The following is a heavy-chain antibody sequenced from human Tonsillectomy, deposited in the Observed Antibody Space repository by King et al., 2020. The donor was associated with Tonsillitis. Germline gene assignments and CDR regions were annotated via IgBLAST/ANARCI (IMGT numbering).Heavy chain of an antibody. CDR2: IIPIIGIV. D-gene: IGHD3-22*01. CDR1: GGTFSSHA. CDR3: ARGLYDSSGFTLGF. J-gene: IGHJ4*02. Sequence: VQLVQSGAEVKKPGSSVKVSCKASGGTFSSHAISWVRQAPGQGLVWMGRIIPIIGIVNYAQNVQGRGTITADKSTSTAYMGLSSLRSEEPAVYYCARGLYDSSGFTLGFWGQGTLITVSS. V-gene: IGHV1-69*04.